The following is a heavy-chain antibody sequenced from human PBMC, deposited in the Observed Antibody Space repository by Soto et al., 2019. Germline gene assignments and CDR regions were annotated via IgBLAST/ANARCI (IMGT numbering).Heavy chain of an antibody. Sequence: GGSLRLSCAASGFTFSSYGMHWVRQAPGKGLEWVAVIWYDGSNKYYADSVKGRFTISRDNSKNTLYLQMNSLRAEDTAVYYCARDFRGYGSGLGGWGQGTLVTVSS. CDR1: GFTFSSYG. CDR2: IWYDGSNK. D-gene: IGHD3-10*01. J-gene: IGHJ4*02. V-gene: IGHV3-33*01. CDR3: ARDFRGYGSGLGG.